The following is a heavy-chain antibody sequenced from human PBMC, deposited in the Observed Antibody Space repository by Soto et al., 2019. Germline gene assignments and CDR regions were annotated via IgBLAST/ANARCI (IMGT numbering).Heavy chain of an antibody. V-gene: IGHV1-46*01. CDR2: INPSGGST. CDR3: ARDLSIRAAPNWFDP. CDR1: GYSFISHY. J-gene: IGHJ5*02. D-gene: IGHD3-10*01. Sequence: GASVKVSCKAFGYSFISHYMHWVRQAPGQGLEWMGIINPSGGSTSYAQKFQGRVTMTRDTSTSTVYMELSSLRSEDTAVYYCARDLSIRAAPNWFDPWGQGTLVTVPQ.